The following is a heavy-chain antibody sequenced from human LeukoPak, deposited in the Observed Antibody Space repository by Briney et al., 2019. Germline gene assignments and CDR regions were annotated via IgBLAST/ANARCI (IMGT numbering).Heavy chain of an antibody. D-gene: IGHD3-9*01. J-gene: IGHJ3*02. CDR1: GFTFSSYG. V-gene: IGHV3-30*03. CDR2: ISYDGSNK. Sequence: GGSLRLSCAASGFTFSSYGMHWVRQAPGKGLEWVAVISYDGSNKYYADSVKGRFTISRDNSKNTLYLQMNSLSAEDTAVYYCARDRWGYFDWLPHDAFDIWGQGTMVTVSS. CDR3: ARDRWGYFDWLPHDAFDI.